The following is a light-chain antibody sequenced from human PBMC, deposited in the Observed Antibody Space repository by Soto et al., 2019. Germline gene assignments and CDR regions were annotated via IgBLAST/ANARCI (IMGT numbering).Light chain of an antibody. J-gene: IGKJ1*01. Sequence: EIVLTQSAGTLSLSPGETATLSCRASQSVSNNYLAWYQQKPGQAPRLLIYGASNRATGIQDRFSGSGSGTEFTLTISRLEPEDFAVYYCKQYGSSGTFGQGTKVDIK. CDR1: QSVSNNY. CDR3: KQYGSSGT. CDR2: GAS. V-gene: IGKV3-20*01.